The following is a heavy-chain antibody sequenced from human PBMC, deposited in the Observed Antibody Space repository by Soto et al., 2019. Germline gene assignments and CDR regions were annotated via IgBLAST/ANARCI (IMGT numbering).Heavy chain of an antibody. D-gene: IGHD3-3*01. V-gene: IGHV4-30-4*01. J-gene: IGHJ6*02. CDR3: ARDPYFWSGYGDYYYYGMVV. CDR2: IYYSGST. Sequence: SETLSLTCTVSGGSISSGDYYWSWIRQPPGKGLEWIGYIYYSGSTYYNPSLKSRVTISVDTSKNQFSLKLSSVTAADTAVYYCARDPYFWSGYGDYYYYGMVVWGQGTTVTVSS. CDR1: GGSISSGDYY.